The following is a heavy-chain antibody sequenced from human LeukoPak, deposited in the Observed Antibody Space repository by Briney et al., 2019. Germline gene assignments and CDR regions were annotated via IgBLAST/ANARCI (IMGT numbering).Heavy chain of an antibody. J-gene: IGHJ3*01. V-gene: IGHV4-34*01. CDR3: AREFWNYRSGNLQAFDL. CDR2: INHSGST. CDR1: GGSFSGYY. D-gene: IGHD3-10*01. Sequence: SETLSLTCAVYGGSFSGYYCNWIRQPPGKGLEWIGEINHSGSTNYNPSLKSRITISVDTSKNQFSLKLSSVTAADTAVYYCAREFWNYRSGNLQAFDLWGQGTMVTVSS.